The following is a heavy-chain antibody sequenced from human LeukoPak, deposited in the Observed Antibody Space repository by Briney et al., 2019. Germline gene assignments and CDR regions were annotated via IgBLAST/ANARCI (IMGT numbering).Heavy chain of an antibody. CDR1: GFTFSSDA. J-gene: IGHJ4*02. D-gene: IGHD5-12*01. CDR3: ARVATTYYFDY. CDR2: ISYDGSNK. Sequence: HPGRSLRLSCAASGFTFSSDAMHWVRQAPGKGLEWVAVISYDGSNKYYADSVKGRFTISRDNSKNTLYLQMNSLRAEDTAVYYCARVATTYYFDYWGQGTLVTVSS. V-gene: IGHV3-30*04.